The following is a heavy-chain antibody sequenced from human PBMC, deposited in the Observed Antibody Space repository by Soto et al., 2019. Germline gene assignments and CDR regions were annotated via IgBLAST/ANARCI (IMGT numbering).Heavy chain of an antibody. V-gene: IGHV1-8*01. J-gene: IGHJ4*02. Sequence: ASVKVSCKASGYTFTSYDINWVRQATGQGLEWMGWMNPNSGNTGYAQKFQGRVTMTRNTSISTAYMELGSLRSEDTAVYYCARGFPIWDWNGFHFDYWGQGTLVTVSS. CDR2: MNPNSGNT. CDR1: GYTFTSYD. CDR3: ARGFPIWDWNGFHFDY. D-gene: IGHD1-1*01.